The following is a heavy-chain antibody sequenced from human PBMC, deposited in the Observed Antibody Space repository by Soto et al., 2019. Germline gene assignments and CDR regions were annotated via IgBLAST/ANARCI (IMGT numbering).Heavy chain of an antibody. D-gene: IGHD2-2*02. J-gene: IGHJ4*01. CDR1: GYTFTSYY. Sequence: ASGKVCSKASGYTFTSYYMHWVRQAPGQGLEWMGIINPSGGSTSYAQKFQGRVTMTRDTSTSTVYMELSSLRSEDTAVYYCARIPGVLPGYWGQRTLVTVSS. V-gene: IGHV1-46*01. CDR3: ARIPGVLPGY. CDR2: INPSGGST.